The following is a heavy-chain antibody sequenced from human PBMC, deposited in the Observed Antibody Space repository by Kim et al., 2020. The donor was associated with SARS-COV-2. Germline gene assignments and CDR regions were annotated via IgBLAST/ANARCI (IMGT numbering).Heavy chain of an antibody. V-gene: IGHV4-34*01. Sequence: SETLSLTCAVYGGSFSGYYWSWIRQPPGKGLEWIGEINHSGSTNYNPSLKSRVTISVDTSKNQFSLKLSSVTAADTAVYYGPRGPLWFGHNCFDPWGQGT. J-gene: IGHJ5*02. CDR2: INHSGST. D-gene: IGHD3-10*01. CDR3: PRGPLWFGHNCFDP. CDR1: GGSFSGYY.